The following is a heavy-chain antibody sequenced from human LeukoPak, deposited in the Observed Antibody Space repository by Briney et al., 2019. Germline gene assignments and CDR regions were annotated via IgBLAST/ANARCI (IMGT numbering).Heavy chain of an antibody. Sequence: PSETLSLTCAVNGASLYGYFWSWIRQPPGKGPEWIGEINHSGSTRYNPSLKSRVTISVDTSKNQFSLKLSSVTAADTAVYYCARGGLRFLRDAFDIWGQGTMVTVSS. J-gene: IGHJ3*02. CDR2: INHSGST. V-gene: IGHV4-34*01. CDR3: ARGGLRFLRDAFDI. D-gene: IGHD3-3*01. CDR1: GASLYGYF.